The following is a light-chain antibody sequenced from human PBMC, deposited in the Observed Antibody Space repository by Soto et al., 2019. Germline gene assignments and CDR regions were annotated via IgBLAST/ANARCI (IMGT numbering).Light chain of an antibody. CDR1: QSISKW. Sequence: DIQMTQSPSTLSASIGDRVSITCRASQSISKWLAWHQQKPGKAPKLLIYDASTLQSGVPPRFSGSGSGTEFTLTIRSLQPDDIATYYCQQYSSYPWTFGQGTKVDIK. CDR3: QQYSSYPWT. V-gene: IGKV1-5*01. J-gene: IGKJ1*01. CDR2: DAS.